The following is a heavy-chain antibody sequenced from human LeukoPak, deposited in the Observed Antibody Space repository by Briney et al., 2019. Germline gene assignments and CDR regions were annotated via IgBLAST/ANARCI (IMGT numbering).Heavy chain of an antibody. CDR2: INPSGGST. D-gene: IGHD3-3*01. V-gene: IGHV1-46*01. CDR3: ARALLRFLEWYDY. J-gene: IGHJ4*02. CDR1: GYTFSDYY. Sequence: GASVKVSCKASGYTFSDYYMHWVRQAPGQGLEWMGIINPSGGSTSYAQKFQGRVTMTRDTSTSTVYMELSSLRSEDTAVYYCARALLRFLEWYDYWGQGTLVTVSS.